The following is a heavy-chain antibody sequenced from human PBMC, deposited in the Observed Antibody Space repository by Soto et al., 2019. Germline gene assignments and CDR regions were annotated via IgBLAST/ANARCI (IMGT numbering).Heavy chain of an antibody. CDR3: VLDYGDYASRNYYYYYYGMDV. CDR2: ISSNGGST. CDR1: GFPFSTYA. Sequence: GGSLRLSCSGSGFPFSTYAMHWVRQAPGKGLEYVSAISSNGGSTYYADSVKGRFTISRDNSKNSLYLQMSSLRAEDTAVYYCVLDYGDYASRNYYYYYYGMDVWGQGTTVTVS. D-gene: IGHD4-17*01. V-gene: IGHV3-64D*08. J-gene: IGHJ6*02.